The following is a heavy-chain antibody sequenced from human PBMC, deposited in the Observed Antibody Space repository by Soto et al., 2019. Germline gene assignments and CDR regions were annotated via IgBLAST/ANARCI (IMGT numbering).Heavy chain of an antibody. CDR1: GRTISSDHFY. CDR2: IYYSGST. Sequence: SETLSLTCTVSGRTISSDHFYWSWIRQHPGKDLEWIGYIYYSGSTYYNPSLQSRITISVDTSKNQSSLRLSSVAAADTAGYYCARDLGEEWLVSYFDNWGQQTVVTVSS. D-gene: IGHD6-19*01. CDR3: ARDLGEEWLVSYFDN. V-gene: IGHV4-31*03. J-gene: IGHJ4*02.